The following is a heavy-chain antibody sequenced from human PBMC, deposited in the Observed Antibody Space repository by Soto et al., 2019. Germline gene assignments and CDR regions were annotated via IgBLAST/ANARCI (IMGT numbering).Heavy chain of an antibody. CDR3: ARDRGYSYGWAFDY. J-gene: IGHJ4*02. Sequence: ASVKVSCKASGGTFTSYAMHWVRQAPGQRLEWMGWINAGNGNTKYSQKFQGRVTITRDTSASTAYMELSSLRSEDTAVYYCARDRGYSYGWAFDYWGQGTLVTVSS. CDR1: GGTFTSYA. D-gene: IGHD5-18*01. V-gene: IGHV1-3*01. CDR2: INAGNGNT.